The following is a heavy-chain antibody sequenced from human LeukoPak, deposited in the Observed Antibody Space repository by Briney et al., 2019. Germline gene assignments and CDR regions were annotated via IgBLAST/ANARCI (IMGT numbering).Heavy chain of an antibody. J-gene: IGHJ4*02. CDR1: GGSFSGYY. CDR2: INHSGST. V-gene: IGHV4-34*01. Sequence: PSETLSLTCAVYGGSFSGYYWSWIRQPPGRGLEWIGEINHSGSTNYNPSLKSRVTISVDTSKNQFSLKLSSVTAADTAVYYCARGLRQLVRSWHYWGQGTLVTVSS. CDR3: ARGLRQLVRSWHY. D-gene: IGHD6-6*01.